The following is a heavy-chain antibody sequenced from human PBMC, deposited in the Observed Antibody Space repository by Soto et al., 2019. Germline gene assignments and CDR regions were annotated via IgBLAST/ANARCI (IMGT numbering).Heavy chain of an antibody. CDR2: ISSSLGHT. Sequence: PGGSLRLSCAGSGFDFSDFHISWVRQAPGKGLEWISYISSSLGHTDYADSVKGRFTISRDNAKSSVFLEMSDLRSDDTAVYYCAPNWTFGLNFWGQGTLVTVSS. D-gene: IGHD1-1*01. CDR1: GFDFSDFH. J-gene: IGHJ4*02. CDR3: APNWTFGLNF. V-gene: IGHV3-11*03.